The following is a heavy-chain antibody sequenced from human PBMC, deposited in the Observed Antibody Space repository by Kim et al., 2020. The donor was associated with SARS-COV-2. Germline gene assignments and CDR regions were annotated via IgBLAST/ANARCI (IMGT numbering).Heavy chain of an antibody. D-gene: IGHD3-10*01. CDR2: IRSKPKNYAT. J-gene: IGHJ5*02. V-gene: IGHV3-73*01. CDR3: YRHHVSGSLGT. Sequence: GGSLRLSCAASGFTFSDSAIHWVRQASGKGLEWVGRIRSKPKNYATEYAASVKGRFTISREESKNMAYLQKNSLKTEDTAVYYCYRHHVSGSLGTWGQGTLVTVSS. CDR1: GFTFSDSA.